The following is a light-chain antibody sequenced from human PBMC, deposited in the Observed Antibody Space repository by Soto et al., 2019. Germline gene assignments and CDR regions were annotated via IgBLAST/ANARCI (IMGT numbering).Light chain of an antibody. Sequence: EIVLTQSPGTLSLSPGERGTLSCRASQSVSSSYFAWYQQKPGHAPRLLIYGASSRATGIPDRFSGSGSETDFTLTISRLEPEDFAVYYCQKFGSSPWTFGQGTKVES. V-gene: IGKV3-20*01. CDR2: GAS. J-gene: IGKJ1*01. CDR1: QSVSSSY. CDR3: QKFGSSPWT.